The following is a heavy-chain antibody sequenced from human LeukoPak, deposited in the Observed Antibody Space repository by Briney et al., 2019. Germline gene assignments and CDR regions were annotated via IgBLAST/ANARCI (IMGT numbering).Heavy chain of an antibody. CDR1: GFTFSSYA. J-gene: IGHJ1*01. V-gene: IGHV3-23*01. Sequence: PGRSPRLSCAASGFTFSSYAMSWGRQAPGKGLEWVSAISGSGGSTYYADSVKGRFTITRDSSKNTLYLQMNSLRAEDTAVYYCAKDGRTYYYDSSGYRRAEYFQHWGQGTLVTVSS. CDR3: AKDGRTYYYDSSGYRRAEYFQH. D-gene: IGHD3-22*01. CDR2: ISGSGGST.